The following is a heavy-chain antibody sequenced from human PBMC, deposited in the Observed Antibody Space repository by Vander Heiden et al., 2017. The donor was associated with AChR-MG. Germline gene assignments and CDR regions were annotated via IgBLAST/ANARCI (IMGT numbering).Heavy chain of an antibody. CDR1: GGSISSSSYY. D-gene: IGHD3-22*01. V-gene: IGHV4-39*01. J-gene: IGHJ6*03. CDR3: ARKPKWTMTTNYYYYMDV. CDR2: IYYSGST. Sequence: QLQLQESGPGLVKPSETLSLTCTVSGGSISSSSYYWGWIRQPPGKGLEWIGSIYYSGSTYYNPSLKSRVTISVDTSKNQFSLKLSSVTAADTAVYYCARKPKWTMTTNYYYYMDVWGKGTTVTVSS.